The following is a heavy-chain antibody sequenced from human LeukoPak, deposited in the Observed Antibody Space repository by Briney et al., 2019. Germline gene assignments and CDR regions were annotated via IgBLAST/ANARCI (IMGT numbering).Heavy chain of an antibody. CDR3: AIDTGFPFFDF. J-gene: IGHJ4*01. V-gene: IGHV1-2*02. Sequence: ASVKVSCKASGYTFIGYYIHWVRQAPGQGLEWMGSVNPNSGVTDYAQKFQGRITMTRDTSISTAYMGLNRLTSDDTAVYYCAIDTGFPFFDFWGHGALVTVSS. CDR1: GYTFIGYY. CDR2: VNPNSGVT.